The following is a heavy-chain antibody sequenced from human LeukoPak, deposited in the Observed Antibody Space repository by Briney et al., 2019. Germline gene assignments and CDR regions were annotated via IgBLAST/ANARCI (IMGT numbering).Heavy chain of an antibody. CDR2: IYYRGRT. V-gene: IGHV4-59*01. D-gene: IGHD2-2*01. Sequence: PSETLSLTCTVSGGSISSYYWIWIRQPPGRGLEWIGYIYYRGRTNYNPSLKSRVTISVDTSKNQFSLKLSSVTAADTAVYYCARVLGCSTTSCYAAYIDSWGQGTLVTVSS. J-gene: IGHJ4*02. CDR1: GGSISSYY. CDR3: ARVLGCSTTSCYAAYIDS.